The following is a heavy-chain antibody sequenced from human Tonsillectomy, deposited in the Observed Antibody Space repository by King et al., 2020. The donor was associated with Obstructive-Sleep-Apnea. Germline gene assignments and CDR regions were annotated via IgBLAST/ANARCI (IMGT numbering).Heavy chain of an antibody. CDR2: IKSERGGGTT. CDR3: SHIIVVPAATGH. D-gene: IGHD2-2*01. J-gene: IGHJ4*02. CDR1: GLTFRDAW. Sequence: AQLVQSGGGFVKAGGSLRLSCVVTGLTFRDAWMSWVRQAPGKGLEWVGRIKSERGGGTTDYAAPVKGRFTISRDDSKNTVYLQMNSLKTEDTAMYFCSHIIVVPAATGHWGQGTLVTVSS. V-gene: IGHV3-15*01.